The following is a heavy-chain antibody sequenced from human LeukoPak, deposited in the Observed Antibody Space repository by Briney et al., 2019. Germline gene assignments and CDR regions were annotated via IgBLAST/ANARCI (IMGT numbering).Heavy chain of an antibody. D-gene: IGHD6-6*01. Sequence: SQTLSLTCAVSGGSISSGGYSWSWIRQPPGKGLEWIGYIYHSGSTYYNPSLKSRVTISVDRSKNQFSLKLSSVTAADTAVYYCAKYSSSGPGVDAFDIWGQGTMVTVSS. CDR2: IYHSGST. CDR1: GGSISSGGYS. V-gene: IGHV4-30-2*01. CDR3: AKYSSSGPGVDAFDI. J-gene: IGHJ3*02.